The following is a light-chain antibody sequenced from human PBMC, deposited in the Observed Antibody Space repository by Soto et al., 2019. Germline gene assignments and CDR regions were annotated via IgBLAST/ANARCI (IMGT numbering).Light chain of an antibody. CDR3: QHYGNSPIT. CDR2: GAS. J-gene: IGKJ5*01. V-gene: IGKV3-20*01. CDR1: QIVSSNY. Sequence: EIVLTQSPGTLSLSPGERATLSCRASQIVSSNYLAWYQQTPGQAPRLLIYGASSRATGIPDRFSGSGSGTDFSLTISRLEPEDFAVYYCQHYGNSPITFGQGTRLEIK.